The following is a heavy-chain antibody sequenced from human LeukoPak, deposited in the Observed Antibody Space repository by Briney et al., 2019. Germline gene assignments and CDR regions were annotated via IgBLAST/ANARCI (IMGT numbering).Heavy chain of an antibody. CDR2: ISAYNGNT. Sequence: ASVKVSCKASGYTFTSYGISWVRQAPGQGLEWMGWISAYNGNTNYAPKLQGRLTMTTDTSTSTAYMELRSLRSDDTAVYYCARAELEGYYGSGSYLNCWGQGTLVTVSS. D-gene: IGHD3-10*01. J-gene: IGHJ4*02. CDR1: GYTFTSYG. V-gene: IGHV1-18*01. CDR3: ARAELEGYYGSGSYLNC.